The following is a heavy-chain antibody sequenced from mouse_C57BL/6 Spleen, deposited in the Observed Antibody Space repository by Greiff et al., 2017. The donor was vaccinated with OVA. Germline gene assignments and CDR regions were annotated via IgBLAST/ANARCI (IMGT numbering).Heavy chain of an antibody. CDR2: IHPNSGST. D-gene: IGHD1-1*01. J-gene: IGHJ2*01. CDR1: GYTFTSYW. CDR3: ARGYYGSSPYYFDH. V-gene: IGHV1-64*01. Sequence: VQLQQPGAELVKPGASVKLSCKASGYTFTSYWMHWVKQRPGQGLEWIGMIHPNSGSTNYNEKFKSKATLTVDKSSSTAYMQLSSLTSEDSAVYYCARGYYGSSPYYFDHWGQGTTLTVSS.